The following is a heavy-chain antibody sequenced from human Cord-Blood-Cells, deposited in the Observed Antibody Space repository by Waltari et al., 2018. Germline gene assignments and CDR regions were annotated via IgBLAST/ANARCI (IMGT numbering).Heavy chain of an antibody. V-gene: IGHV4-34*01. J-gene: IGHJ4*02. CDR3: ARGDDNFLTGFWY. Sequence: QVQLQQWGAGLLKPSETLSLTCAVYGGSFSGYYCSWIRQPPGKGLEWIGEIKHSGSTNYNPSLKSRVTISVDTSKNQFSLKLSSVTAADTAVYYCARGDDNFLTGFWYWGQGTLVTVSS. CDR2: IKHSGST. D-gene: IGHD3-9*01. CDR1: GGSFSGYY.